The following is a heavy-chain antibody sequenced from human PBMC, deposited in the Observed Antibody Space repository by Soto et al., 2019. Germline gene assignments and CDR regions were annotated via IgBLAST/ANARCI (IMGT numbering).Heavy chain of an antibody. CDR3: ARGDYCYVTNTVCYGIDS. CDR1: GYTFTSYG. J-gene: IGHJ5*01. V-gene: IGHV1-18*01. D-gene: IGHD2-8*01. Sequence: GASVKVSCKASGYTFTSYGISWVRQAPGQGLEWMGWISAYNGNTNYAQKLQGRVTMTTDTSTSTAYMELSSLRSEDTAVYYCARGDYCYVTNTVCYGIDSFGQGTLVTVSS. CDR2: ISAYNGNT.